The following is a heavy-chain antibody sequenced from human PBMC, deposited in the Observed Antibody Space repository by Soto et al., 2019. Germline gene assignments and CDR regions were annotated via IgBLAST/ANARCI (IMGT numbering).Heavy chain of an antibody. Sequence: GGPLRLSCAASAFTFSSYPMSWVRQAPGKGLEWVSAISGSGGSTYYADSVKGRFTISRDNSKNTLYLQMNSLRAEDTAVYYCAKGSPGGYFDYWGQGTLVTVSS. J-gene: IGHJ4*02. CDR1: AFTFSSYP. V-gene: IGHV3-23*01. D-gene: IGHD1-1*01. CDR2: ISGSGGST. CDR3: AKGSPGGYFDY.